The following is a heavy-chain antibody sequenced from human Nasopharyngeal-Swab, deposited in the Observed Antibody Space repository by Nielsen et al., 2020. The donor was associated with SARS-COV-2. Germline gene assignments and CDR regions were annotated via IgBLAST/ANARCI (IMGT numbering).Heavy chain of an antibody. Sequence: GESLKISCAASGFTFDDYAMHWVRQAPGKGLEWVSLISGDGGSTYYADSVKGRFTISRDNSKNTLYLQMNSLRGEDTAVYYCARGRGGSYFSYFEYWGQRTLVTVSS. CDR1: GFTFDDYA. CDR3: ARGRGGSYFSYFEY. D-gene: IGHD1-26*01. V-gene: IGHV3-43*02. J-gene: IGHJ4*02. CDR2: ISGDGGST.